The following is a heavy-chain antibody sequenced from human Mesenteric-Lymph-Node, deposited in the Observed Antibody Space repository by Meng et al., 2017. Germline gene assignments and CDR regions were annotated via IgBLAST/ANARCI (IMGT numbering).Heavy chain of an antibody. CDR2: IIPIFGTA. D-gene: IGHD6-19*01. CDR3: ARESGQWLVRGWFDP. CDR1: GYTFTGYY. V-gene: IGHV1-69*13. Sequence: SVKVFCKASGYTFTGYYIHWVRQAPGQGLEWMGGIIPIFGTANYAQKFQGRVTITADESTGTAYMELSSLRSEDTAVYYCARESGQWLVRGWFDPWGQGTLVTVSS. J-gene: IGHJ5*02.